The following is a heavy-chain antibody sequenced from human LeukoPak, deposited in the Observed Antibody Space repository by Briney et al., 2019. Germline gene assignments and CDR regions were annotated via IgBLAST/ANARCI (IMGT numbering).Heavy chain of an antibody. V-gene: IGHV6-1*01. CDR2: TYYRSKWYD. CDR3: ARNNPTSSGWYSFDS. Sequence: SQTLSLTCAISGDSVSGNTAAWNWIRQSPSRGLEWLGRTYYRSKWYDDYAVFVKSRIIINPDTSKNQFYLQLNSVTPEDTAVYYCARNNPTSSGWYSFDSWAQGTLVTVSS. CDR1: GDSVSGNTAA. J-gene: IGHJ4*02. D-gene: IGHD6-19*01.